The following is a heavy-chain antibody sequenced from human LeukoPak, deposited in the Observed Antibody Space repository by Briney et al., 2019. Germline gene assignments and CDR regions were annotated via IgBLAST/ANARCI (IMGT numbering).Heavy chain of an antibody. CDR3: ARDLTMVTKGFDI. CDR2: IYYSGNT. Sequence: PSETLSLTCTVSGGSISSHYWTWIRQPPGKGLEWIGYIYYSGNTNYNPSLKSRVTISVDTSKNQFSLKLSSVTAADTAVYYCARDLTMVTKGFDIWGQGTMVTVSS. V-gene: IGHV4-59*11. J-gene: IGHJ3*02. D-gene: IGHD4-17*01. CDR1: GGSISSHY.